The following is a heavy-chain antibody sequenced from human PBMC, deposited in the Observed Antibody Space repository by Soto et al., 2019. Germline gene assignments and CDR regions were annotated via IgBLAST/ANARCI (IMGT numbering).Heavy chain of an antibody. V-gene: IGHV3-7*01. CDR3: ARDRIFYSSTWNEYYYYMDV. J-gene: IGHJ6*03. Sequence: GGSLRLSCAASGFTFSSYWMSWVRQAPGKGLEWVANIKQDGSEKYYGDSVKGRFTISRDNAKNSLYLQMNSLRAEDTAVYYCARDRIFYSSTWNEYYYYMDVWGKGTTVTVSS. CDR2: IKQDGSEK. D-gene: IGHD6-13*01. CDR1: GFTFSSYW.